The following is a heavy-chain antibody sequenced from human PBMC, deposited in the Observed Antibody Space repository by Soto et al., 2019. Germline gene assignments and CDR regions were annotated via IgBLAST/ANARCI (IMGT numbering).Heavy chain of an antibody. V-gene: IGHV1-69*12. J-gene: IGHJ4*02. D-gene: IGHD3-16*02. CDR1: GGTFSSYA. CDR3: ASAQGLEESSLYIDY. Sequence: QVQLVQSGAEVKKPGSSVKVSCKASGGTFSSYAISWVRQAPGQGLEWMGGIIPIFGTANYAQKFQGRVTLTVDGFTITVYMELSSLRSEDTAVYHSASAQGLEESSLYIDYWGQGTLVTVSS. CDR2: IIPIFGTA.